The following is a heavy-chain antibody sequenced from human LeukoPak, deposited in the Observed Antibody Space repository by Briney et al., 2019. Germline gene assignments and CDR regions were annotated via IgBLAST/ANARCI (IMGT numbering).Heavy chain of an antibody. J-gene: IGHJ4*02. CDR2: IYTSGST. CDR3: ARVGSSSGYSTFDY. V-gene: IGHV4-61*02. CDR1: GGSISSGSYY. Sequence: SQTLSLTCTVSGGSISSGSYYWSWIRQPAGKGLEWIGRIYTSGSTNYNPSLKSRVTISVDTSKNQFSLKLSSVTAADTAVYYCARVGSSSGYSTFDYWGQGTLVTVSS. D-gene: IGHD3-22*01.